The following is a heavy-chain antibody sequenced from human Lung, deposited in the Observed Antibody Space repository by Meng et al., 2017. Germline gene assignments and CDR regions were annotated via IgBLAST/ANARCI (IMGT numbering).Heavy chain of an antibody. CDR3: YGHVDY. CDR2: MKSNVDGGTV. J-gene: IGHJ4*01. D-gene: IGHD4-17*01. CDR1: GFTFSNAW. V-gene: IGHV3-15*01. Sequence: GESLKISCAASGFTFSNAWMTWVRQAPGKGLAWVGSMKSNVDGGTVDYAAAVKGRFFISRDDSENTFYLQMNSLKTEDTAVYYCYGHVDYWGHGTLVTVSS.